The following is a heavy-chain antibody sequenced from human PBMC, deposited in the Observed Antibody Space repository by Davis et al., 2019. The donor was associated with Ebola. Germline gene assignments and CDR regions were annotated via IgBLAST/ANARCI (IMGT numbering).Heavy chain of an antibody. V-gene: IGHV3-7*01. D-gene: IGHD6-6*01. J-gene: IGHJ5*02. CDR1: GFTFSNNW. CDR2: IKQDGSEK. Sequence: PGGSLRLSCTVSGFTFSNNWMSWVRQAPGKGLEWVANIKQDGSEKYYVDSVKGRFTISRDNAKNSLYLQMNSLRAEDTAVYYCARDGLVLWFDPWGQGTLVTVSS. CDR3: ARDGLVLWFDP.